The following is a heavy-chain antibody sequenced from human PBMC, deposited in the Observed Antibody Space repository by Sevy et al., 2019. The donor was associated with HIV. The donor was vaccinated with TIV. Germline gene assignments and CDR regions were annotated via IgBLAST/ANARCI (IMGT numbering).Heavy chain of an antibody. J-gene: IGHJ6*02. D-gene: IGHD3-10*01. CDR1: GFTFSSYW. CDR3: AREGYYYGSGSYSPPYYYYYGMDV. V-gene: IGHV3-7*03. CDR2: IKQHGSEK. Sequence: GESLKICCAASGFTFSSYWMSWVRQAPGKGLEWVAHIKQHGSEKYYVDSVKGRFTISRDNAKNSLYLQMNSLRAEDTAVYYCAREGYYYGSGSYSPPYYYYYGMDVWGQGTTVTVSS.